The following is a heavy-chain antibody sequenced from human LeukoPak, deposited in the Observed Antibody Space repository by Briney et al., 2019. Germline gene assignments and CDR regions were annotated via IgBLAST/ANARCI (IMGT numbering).Heavy chain of an antibody. CDR1: GGSISSYY. J-gene: IGHJ3*02. Sequence: PSETLSLTCTVSGGSISSYYWSWIRQPPGKGLEWIGYIYYSGSTNYNPSLKSRVTISVETSKNQFSLKLSSVTAADTAVYYCAGREIDALDIWGQGTMVTVSS. CDR3: AGREIDALDI. V-gene: IGHV4-59*01. D-gene: IGHD5-24*01. CDR2: IYYSGST.